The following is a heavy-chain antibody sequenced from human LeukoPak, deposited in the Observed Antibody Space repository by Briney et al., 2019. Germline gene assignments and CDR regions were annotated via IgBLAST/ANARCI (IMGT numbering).Heavy chain of an antibody. CDR1: GYTFTGYY. D-gene: IGHD6-19*01. J-gene: IGHJ4*02. CDR3: ARDPLIAVAGYIFDY. CDR2: INPNSGGS. Sequence: ASVTVSCKASGYTFTGYYMHWVRQAPGQGLEWMGWINPNSGGSNYAQKFQGRVTMTRDMSTSTVYMDLSSLRSEDTAVYYCARDPLIAVAGYIFDYWGQGTLVTVSS. V-gene: IGHV1-2*02.